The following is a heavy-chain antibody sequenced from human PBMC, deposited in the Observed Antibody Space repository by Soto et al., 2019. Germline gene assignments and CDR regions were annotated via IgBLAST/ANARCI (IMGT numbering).Heavy chain of an antibody. D-gene: IGHD2-21*02. J-gene: IGHJ4*02. CDR3: VGGRYFGDY. Sequence: GGSLRLSCAASGITVSGNYMSWVRQGPGKGLEWVSVLYGGGRAYYADSVKGRFTISRDNSKNTVYLQLSSLRPEDTAVYYCVGGRYFGDYWGQGALVTVSS. CDR1: GITVSGNY. CDR2: LYGGGRA. V-gene: IGHV3-53*05.